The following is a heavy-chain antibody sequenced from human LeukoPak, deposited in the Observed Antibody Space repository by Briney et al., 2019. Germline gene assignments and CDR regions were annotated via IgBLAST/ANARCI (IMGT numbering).Heavy chain of an antibody. V-gene: IGHV3-30*18. CDR1: GFTFSSYG. Sequence: PGRSLRLSCAASGFTFSSYGMHWVRQAPGKRREWVAVISYDGSNKYYADSVKGRFTISRDNSKNTLYLQMNSLRAEDTAVYYCAKGSSTSWDTMDVWGKGTTVTVSS. J-gene: IGHJ6*04. D-gene: IGHD2-2*01. CDR2: ISYDGSNK. CDR3: AKGSSTSWDTMDV.